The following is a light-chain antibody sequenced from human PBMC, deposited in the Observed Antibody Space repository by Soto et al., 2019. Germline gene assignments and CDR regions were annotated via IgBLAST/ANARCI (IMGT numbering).Light chain of an antibody. J-gene: IGKJ1*01. Sequence: EIVLTQSPGTLSLSPGERATLSCRASQSVSSSYLAWYQQKPGQAPRLLIYDASSRATGIPDRFSGSGSGTDFTLTISRLEPEDFAVFDCQQYGTSPWTFGQGTKVDIK. CDR1: QSVSSSY. V-gene: IGKV3-20*01. CDR2: DAS. CDR3: QQYGTSPWT.